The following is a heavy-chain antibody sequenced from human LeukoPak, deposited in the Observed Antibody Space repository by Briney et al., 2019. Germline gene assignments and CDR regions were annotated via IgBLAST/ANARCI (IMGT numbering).Heavy chain of an antibody. D-gene: IGHD6-13*01. Sequence: GGSLRLSCAASGFTFSSHWMHWVRQAPGKGLVWVSRIISDGSTTNYADSVKGRFTIFRDNAKNTLYLQMNSLRAEDTAIYYCAKVRGSSWGPFDYWGQGTLVTVSS. V-gene: IGHV3-74*01. CDR2: IISDGSTT. J-gene: IGHJ4*02. CDR1: GFTFSSHW. CDR3: AKVRGSSWGPFDY.